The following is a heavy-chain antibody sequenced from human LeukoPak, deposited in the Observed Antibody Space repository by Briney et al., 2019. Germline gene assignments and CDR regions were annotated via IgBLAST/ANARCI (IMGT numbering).Heavy chain of an antibody. J-gene: IGHJ3*02. CDR3: ARAVNYAFDI. CDR2: IKQDGSDK. D-gene: IGHD4-17*01. CDR1: GFTFSNYW. Sequence: GGSLRLSRAASGFTFSNYWMSWVRQAPEKGLEWVANIKQDGSDKYYVDSVKGRFTISRDNAKNSLYLQMNSLRAGDTAVYYCARAVNYAFDIWGQGTMVTVSS. V-gene: IGHV3-7*01.